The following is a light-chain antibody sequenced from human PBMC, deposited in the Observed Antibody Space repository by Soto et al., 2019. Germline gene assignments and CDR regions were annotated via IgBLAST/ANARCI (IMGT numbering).Light chain of an antibody. CDR1: SSGVGAYNY. V-gene: IGLV2-14*01. Sequence: QSVLTQPASVSGSPGQSITISCTGTSSGVGAYNYDSWYQQYPGEAPKVIIYDVSHRPAGVSNRFSGSKSGNTASLTISGLQTQDEADYYCSSYTSATTYVFGTGTKSPS. CDR3: SSYTSATTYV. CDR2: DVS. J-gene: IGLJ1*01.